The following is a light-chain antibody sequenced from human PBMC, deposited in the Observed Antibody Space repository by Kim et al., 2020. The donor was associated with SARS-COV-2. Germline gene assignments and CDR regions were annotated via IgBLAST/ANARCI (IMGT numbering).Light chain of an antibody. CDR1: QSVSSTY. Sequence: PGERATLSCRASQSVSSTYLAWYQQKPGQAPRLLIYGASSRATGIPDRFSGSGSGTDFTLTISRLEPEDFAVYYCQQYGTSPLTFGGGTKVDIK. CDR2: GAS. V-gene: IGKV3-20*01. CDR3: QQYGTSPLT. J-gene: IGKJ4*01.